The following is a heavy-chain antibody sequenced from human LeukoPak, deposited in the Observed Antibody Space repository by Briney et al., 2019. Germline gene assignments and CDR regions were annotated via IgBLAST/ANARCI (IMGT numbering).Heavy chain of an antibody. D-gene: IGHD4-17*01. CDR3: ARTRDYADY. V-gene: IGHV5-51*01. CDR1: GYSFNTYW. Sequence: GESLKISCKGSGYSFNTYWIGWVRQMPGKGLEWMGIIYPGDSDTRYSPSFQGQVTISADKSINTAYLQWSSLRASDTAMYYCARTRDYADYWGQGTLVTVSS. J-gene: IGHJ4*02. CDR2: IYPGDSDT.